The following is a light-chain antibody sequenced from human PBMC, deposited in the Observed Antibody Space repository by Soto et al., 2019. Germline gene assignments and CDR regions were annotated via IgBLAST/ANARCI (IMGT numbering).Light chain of an antibody. CDR3: QQRSNWPRT. J-gene: IGKJ1*01. V-gene: IGKV3-11*01. CDR1: QSISSS. Sequence: EIVLTQSPVTLSLSPGERATLSCRASQSISSSLPWYQQKPGQAPRLLIYNAANRATGIPARFAGSGSGTDFTLTISSLEPEDFAVYYCQQRSNWPRTFGQGTKVEIK. CDR2: NAA.